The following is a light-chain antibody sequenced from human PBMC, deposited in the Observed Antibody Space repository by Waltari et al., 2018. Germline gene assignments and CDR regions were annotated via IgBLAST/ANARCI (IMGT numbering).Light chain of an antibody. CDR2: DVT. CDR3: SSHTTSSTLV. V-gene: IGLV2-14*03. Sequence: QSALTQPASVSGSPGHSITISCTGSSDDVGRYKFVSCYQQHPGKVPKLLIFDVTDRPSGVSDRFSGSKSGNTASLTISGLQPEDEADYYCSSHTTSSTLVFGGGTRVTVL. CDR1: SDDVGRYKF. J-gene: IGLJ2*01.